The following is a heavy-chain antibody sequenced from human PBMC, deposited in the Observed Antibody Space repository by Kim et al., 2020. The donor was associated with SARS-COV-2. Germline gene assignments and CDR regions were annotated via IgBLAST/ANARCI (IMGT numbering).Heavy chain of an antibody. CDR2: INSDGSTT. D-gene: IGHD1-26*01. Sequence: GGSLRLSCAASGFTFSSYWMHWVRQVPGKGLVWVSRINSDGSTTSYADSVKGRFTISSDNAKSTLYLQMNSLRAEDTAVYYCASRRYTGTYYYFDYWGQGTLVTVSS. CDR3: ASRRYTGTYYYFDY. V-gene: IGHV3-74*01. J-gene: IGHJ4*02. CDR1: GFTFSSYW.